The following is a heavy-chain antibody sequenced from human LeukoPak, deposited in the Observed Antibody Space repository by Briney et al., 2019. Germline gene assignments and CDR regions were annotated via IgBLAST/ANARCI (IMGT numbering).Heavy chain of an antibody. J-gene: IGHJ4*02. CDR3: ASPSFESGTYYYFDY. CDR2: INPNSGGT. CDR1: GYSFTDYY. Sequence: ASVKVSCKASGYSFTDYYVHWVRQAPGQGLEWMGWINPNSGGTSYAQKLQGRVTMTRDTSISTAYMELSSLISDDTAVYYCASPSFESGTYYYFDYWGQGTLVTVSS. D-gene: IGHD1-26*01. V-gene: IGHV1-2*02.